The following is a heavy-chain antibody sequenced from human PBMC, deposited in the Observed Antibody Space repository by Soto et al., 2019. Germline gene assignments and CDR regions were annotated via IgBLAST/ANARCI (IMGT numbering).Heavy chain of an antibody. CDR2: IHYSGST. J-gene: IGHJ4*02. Sequence: SETLSLTCTVSGGSISNYYWSWIRQSPGKGLEWIGYIHYSGSTNYNPSLRSRVTMSVDTSKNQFSLKLSSVTAADTAVYYCARNGEGGSGWPEDFDYWGQGTLVTVSS. CDR3: ARNGEGGSGWPEDFDY. D-gene: IGHD6-19*01. CDR1: GGSISNYY. V-gene: IGHV4-59*01.